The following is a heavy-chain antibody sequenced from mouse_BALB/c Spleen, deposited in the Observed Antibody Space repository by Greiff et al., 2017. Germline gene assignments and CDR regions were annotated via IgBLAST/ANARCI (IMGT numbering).Heavy chain of an antibody. D-gene: IGHD2-4*01. CDR2: ISNGGGST. Sequence: EVKVEESGGGLVQPGGSLKLSCAASGFTFSSYTMSWVRQTPEKRLEWVAYISNGGGSTYYPDTVKGRFTISRDNAKNTLYLQMSSLKSEDTAMYYCARHTLYDYDSFAYWGQGTLVTVSA. CDR3: ARHTLYDYDSFAY. J-gene: IGHJ3*01. CDR1: GFTFSSYT. V-gene: IGHV5-12-2*01.